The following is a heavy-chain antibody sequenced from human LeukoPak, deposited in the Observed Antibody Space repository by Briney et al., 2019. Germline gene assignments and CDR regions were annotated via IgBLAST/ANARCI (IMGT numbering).Heavy chain of an antibody. CDR2: INQDGSEK. V-gene: IGHV3-7*01. CDR1: GLRFGSFW. Sequence: GGSLRLSCAVSGLRFGSFWMSWVRQAPGKGLEWVANINQDGSEKYFVDSVRGRFTISRDNSKNSLHLQMNTPRAEDTAVYYCARERDGRFFDYWGQGTLVTVSS. J-gene: IGHJ4*02. CDR3: ARERDGRFFDY. D-gene: IGHD5-24*01.